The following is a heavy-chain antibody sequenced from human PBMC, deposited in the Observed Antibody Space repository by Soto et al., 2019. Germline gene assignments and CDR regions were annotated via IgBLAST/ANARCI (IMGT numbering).Heavy chain of an antibody. CDR3: ARSGIAAAGPLPFDY. V-gene: IGHV4-34*01. CDR2: INHSGST. D-gene: IGHD6-13*01. J-gene: IGHJ4*02. CDR1: GGSFSGYY. Sequence: QVQLQQWCAGLLKPSETLSLTCAVYGGSFSGYYWSWIRQPPGKGLEWIGEINHSGSTNYNPSLKCRVPISVDTSKNQCSLKTSSVTAADTAVYYCARSGIAAAGPLPFDYWGQGTLVTVSS.